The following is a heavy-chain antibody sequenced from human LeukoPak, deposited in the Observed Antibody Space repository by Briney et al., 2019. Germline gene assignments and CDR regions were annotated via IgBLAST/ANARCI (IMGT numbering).Heavy chain of an antibody. CDR3: ARYDYGDYVLYPFDY. D-gene: IGHD4-17*01. CDR1: GASISGSGYY. V-gene: IGHV4-39*01. CDR2: IYYSGST. Sequence: SETLSLTCAVSGASISGSGYYLGWIRQPPGKGLEWIGSIYYSGSTYYNPSLKSRATISVDTSKNQFSLKLSSVTAADTAVYYCARYDYGDYVLYPFDYWGQGTLVTVSS. J-gene: IGHJ4*02.